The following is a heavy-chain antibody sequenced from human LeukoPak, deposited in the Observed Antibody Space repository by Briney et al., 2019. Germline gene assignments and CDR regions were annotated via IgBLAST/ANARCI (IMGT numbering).Heavy chain of an antibody. V-gene: IGHV3-7*01. CDR3: ARVNSGYLDY. CDR1: EFSVKYNY. D-gene: IGHD1-26*01. J-gene: IGHJ4*02. Sequence: GGSLRLSCAASEFSVKYNYMTWVRQAPGKGLEWVANIKQDGSEKYYVDSVKGRFTISRDSAKNSLYLQMNSLRAEDTAVYYCARVNSGYLDYWGQGTLVTVSS. CDR2: IKQDGSEK.